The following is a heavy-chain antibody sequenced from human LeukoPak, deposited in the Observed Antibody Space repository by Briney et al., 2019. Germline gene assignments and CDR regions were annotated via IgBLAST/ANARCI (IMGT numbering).Heavy chain of an antibody. J-gene: IGHJ4*02. CDR1: GHSISSYNDY. V-gene: IGHV4-39*01. CDR2: MCYGGST. D-gene: IGHD6-19*01. Sequence: PSETLSLTCTVSGHSISSYNDYWGWLRQPPGKGLEWLESMCYGGSTHDNPSLKSRVTISVDTSKNQFSLRVTSATAADTAVYYCARMMYGNGWNRYYFDYWGQGTLVTVSS. CDR3: ARMMYGNGWNRYYFDY.